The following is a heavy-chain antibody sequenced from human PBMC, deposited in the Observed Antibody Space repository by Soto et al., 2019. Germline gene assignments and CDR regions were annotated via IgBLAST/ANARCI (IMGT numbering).Heavy chain of an antibody. V-gene: IGHV2-5*02. CDR2: IYWDDDK. D-gene: IGHD3-3*01. CDR3: AHRHSDFWSGLSYAFDI. Sequence: HITLKASGPTLVKPTQTLTLTCTFSGFSLSMSGVGVGWIRQPPGKALEWLAIIYWDDDKHYSPSLKSRLTITKDTSTNRVVLTMTNMDPVDTATYYRAHRHSDFWSGLSYAFDIWGRGAMVTVSS. J-gene: IGHJ3*02. CDR1: GFSLSMSGVG.